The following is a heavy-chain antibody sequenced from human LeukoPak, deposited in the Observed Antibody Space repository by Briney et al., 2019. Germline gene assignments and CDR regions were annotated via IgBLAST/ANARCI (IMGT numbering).Heavy chain of an antibody. CDR3: ARLNLIGSSPVHHYDF. V-gene: IGHV4-59*08. CDR2: IHYTGRT. D-gene: IGHD6-13*01. J-gene: IGHJ4*02. CDR1: GGSISGYY. Sequence: PSETLSLTCTVSGGSISGYYWSWIRQSPGKGLEYIAYIHYTGRTDYNPSLKSRVTISVDTSKNQFSLKLSFVTAADTAIYYCARLNLIGSSPVHHYDFWGQGTLVTVSS.